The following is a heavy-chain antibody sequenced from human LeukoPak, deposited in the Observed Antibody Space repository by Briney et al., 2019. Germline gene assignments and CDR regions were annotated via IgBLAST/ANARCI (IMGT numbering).Heavy chain of an antibody. Sequence: PSETLSLTCTVSGGFISSSSYYWGWIRQPPGKGLEWIGSIYYSGSTYYNPSLKSRVTISVDTSKNQFSLKLSSVTAADTAVYYCARTGQELLGAFDYWGQGTLVTVSS. J-gene: IGHJ4*02. CDR3: ARTGQELLGAFDY. D-gene: IGHD1-26*01. CDR1: GGFISSSSYY. CDR2: IYYSGST. V-gene: IGHV4-39*07.